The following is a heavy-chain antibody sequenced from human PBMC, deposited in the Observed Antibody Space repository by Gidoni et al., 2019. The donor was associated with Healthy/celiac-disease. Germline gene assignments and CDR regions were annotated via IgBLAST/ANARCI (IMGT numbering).Heavy chain of an antibody. CDR1: GGTFSSYT. V-gene: IGHV1-69*02. J-gene: IGHJ4*02. CDR3: ARAPATAPFDY. CDR2: IIPILGIA. Sequence: QVQLVQSGAEVKKPGSSVKVSCKASGGTFSSYTISWVRQAPGQGLEWMGRIIPILGIANYAQKFQGRVTITADKSTGTAYMELSSLRAEDTAVYYCARAPATAPFDYWGQGTLVTVSS. D-gene: IGHD5-18*01.